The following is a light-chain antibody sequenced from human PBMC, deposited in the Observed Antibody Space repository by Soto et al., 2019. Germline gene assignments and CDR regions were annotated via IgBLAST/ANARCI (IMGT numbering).Light chain of an antibody. V-gene: IGKV3-15*01. J-gene: IGKJ4*01. CDR1: QSVNND. CDR3: QQYNNWPRAT. Sequence: EIVMTQSPATLSVSPGERATLSCRATQSVNNDLAWYQQKPGQAPRLLIYAASTRATGFPARFSGSGSGTEFTLTISGLQSEDFAVYYCQQYNNWPRATFGGGTKVDI. CDR2: AAS.